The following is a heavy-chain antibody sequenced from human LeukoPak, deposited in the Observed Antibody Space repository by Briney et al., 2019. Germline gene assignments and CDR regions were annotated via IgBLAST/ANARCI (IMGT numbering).Heavy chain of an antibody. V-gene: IGHV4-59*01. Sequence: SDTLSLLCTLSGHPISRYYWRWIRHPPGKGLEWIGYISNSGSTNYNPSLKSRVTILVDTSKKQFSLKLSSVTAADTAVYYCARELIVGATMAFDMWGRGTRVTVSS. J-gene: IGHJ3*02. CDR2: ISNSGST. CDR1: GHPISRYY. CDR3: ARELIVGATMAFDM. D-gene: IGHD1-26*01.